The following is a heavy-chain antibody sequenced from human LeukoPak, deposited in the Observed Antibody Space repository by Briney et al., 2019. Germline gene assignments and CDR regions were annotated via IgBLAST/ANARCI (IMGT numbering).Heavy chain of an antibody. CDR1: GRSFSGYY. Sequence: PSETLSLTCAVDGRSFSGYYWSLIRQSPEKGLEWIGEIKHSGVSNSNPSLKSRLTISVDTSKTQFSLHLRSMTAADTAVYYCARKSVETSGRQPYDYWGQGTLVTVSS. CDR2: IKHSGVS. D-gene: IGHD2-15*01. V-gene: IGHV4-34*01. J-gene: IGHJ4*02. CDR3: ARKSVETSGRQPYDY.